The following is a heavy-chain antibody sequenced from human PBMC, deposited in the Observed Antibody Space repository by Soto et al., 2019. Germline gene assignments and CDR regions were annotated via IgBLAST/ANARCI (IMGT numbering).Heavy chain of an antibody. D-gene: IGHD3-10*01. J-gene: IGHJ3*02. V-gene: IGHV5-51*01. CDR3: ARSRQPSHYNAFDI. CDR2: IYPGDSDT. Sequence: KVSCNGSGYSFTSYWIGLVRQMPGKGLEWMGIIYPGDSDTRYSPSFQGQVTISADKSISTAYLQWSSLKASDTAMYYCARSRQPSHYNAFDIWGQGTMVTVSS. CDR1: GYSFTSYW.